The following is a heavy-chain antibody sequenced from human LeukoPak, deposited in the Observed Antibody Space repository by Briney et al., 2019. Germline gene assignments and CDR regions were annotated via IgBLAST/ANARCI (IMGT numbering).Heavy chain of an antibody. D-gene: IGHD3-22*01. CDR1: GGSISSGGYY. CDR2: IYYSGST. J-gene: IGHJ4*02. Sequence: SETLSLTCTVSGGSISSGGYYWSWIRQHPGKGLEWIGYIYYSGSTYYNPSLKSRVTISVDTSKNQFSLKLSSVTAADTAVYYCARHGRYYDHFDYWGQGTLVTVSS. V-gene: IGHV4-31*03. CDR3: ARHGRYYDHFDY.